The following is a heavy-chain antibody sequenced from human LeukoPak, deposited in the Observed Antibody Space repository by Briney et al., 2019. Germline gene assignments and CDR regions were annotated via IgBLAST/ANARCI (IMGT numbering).Heavy chain of an antibody. D-gene: IGHD3-22*01. CDR1: GFAFDEHG. V-gene: IGHV3-43*02. CDR3: VKGVVYDSSGYFHLDY. Sequence: GGSLRLSCTASGFAFDEHGMSWVRQVPGKGPEWVSLVSVNADSTYYADSVRGRFTISRDNNNNSLYLQMHSLRTDDTALYYCVKGVVYDSSGYFHLDYWGQGTLVTVSS. J-gene: IGHJ4*02. CDR2: VSVNADST.